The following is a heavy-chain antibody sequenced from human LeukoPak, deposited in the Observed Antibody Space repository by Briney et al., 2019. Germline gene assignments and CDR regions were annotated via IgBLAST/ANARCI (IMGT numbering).Heavy chain of an antibody. D-gene: IGHD6-13*01. J-gene: IGHJ4*02. CDR2: INHSGST. V-gene: IGHV4-34*01. Sequence: SETLSLTCAVYGGSFSGYYWSWIRQPPGKGLEWIGEINHSGSTNYNPSLKSRVTISVDTSKNQFSLKLSSVTAADTAVYYCARLAGYSSSFDYWGQGTLVTVSS. CDR1: GGSFSGYY. CDR3: ARLAGYSSSFDY.